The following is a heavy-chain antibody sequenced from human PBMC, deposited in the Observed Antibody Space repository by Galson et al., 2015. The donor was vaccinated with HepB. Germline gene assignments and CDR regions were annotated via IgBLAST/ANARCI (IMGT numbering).Heavy chain of an antibody. CDR3: ATEGSGSYRCGLDV. CDR1: GYTFTNYA. Sequence: SVKVSCKASGYTFTNYAMNWVRQAPGHGLEWMGWINTNTGNPTYAQGFTGRFVFSLDPSVSTAYLQISSLKADDTAIYYCATEGSGSYRCGLDVWGQGTTVTVSS. CDR2: INTNTGNP. J-gene: IGHJ6*02. V-gene: IGHV7-4-1*02. D-gene: IGHD1-26*01.